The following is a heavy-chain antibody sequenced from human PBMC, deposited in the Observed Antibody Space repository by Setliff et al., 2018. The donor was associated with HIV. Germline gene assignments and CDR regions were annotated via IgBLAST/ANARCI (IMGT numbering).Heavy chain of an antibody. CDR2: IYHGGST. CDR3: ARGPRPVDVDYYYMDV. CDR1: GYSISSGYY. J-gene: IGHJ6*03. Sequence: SETLSLTCAVSGYSISSGYYWGWIRQPPGKGLEWIGSIYHGGSTYYNPSLKSRVSLSIDTSKNQFSLNLRSVTAADTAVYYCARGPRPVDVDYYYMDVWGKGTTVTVSS. V-gene: IGHV4-38-2*01.